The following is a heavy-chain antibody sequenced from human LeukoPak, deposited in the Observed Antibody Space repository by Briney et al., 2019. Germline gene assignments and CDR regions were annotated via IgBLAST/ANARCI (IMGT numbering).Heavy chain of an antibody. CDR2: INPNSGGT. CDR3: ARVRDGYNGFDY. D-gene: IGHD5-24*01. J-gene: IGHJ4*02. Sequence: GASVKVSCKASGYTFTGYYMHWGRQAPGQGLEWRGWINPNSGGTNYAQKFQGRVTMTRETSISTAYMELSRLRSDDTAVYYCARVRDGYNGFDYWGQGTLVTVSS. V-gene: IGHV1-2*02. CDR1: GYTFTGYY.